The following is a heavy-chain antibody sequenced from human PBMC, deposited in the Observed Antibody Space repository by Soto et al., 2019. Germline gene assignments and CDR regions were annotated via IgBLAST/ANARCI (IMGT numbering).Heavy chain of an antibody. CDR3: ARSPYSSGYYYDIDY. CDR1: GYTFTSYG. J-gene: IGHJ4*02. Sequence: ASVKVSCKASGYTFTSYGISWVRQAPGQGLEWMGWISAYNGNTNYAQKLQGRVTMTTDTSTSTAYMELRSLRSEDTAVYYCARSPYSSGYYYDIDYWGQGTQVTVPQ. D-gene: IGHD3-22*01. V-gene: IGHV1-18*01. CDR2: ISAYNGNT.